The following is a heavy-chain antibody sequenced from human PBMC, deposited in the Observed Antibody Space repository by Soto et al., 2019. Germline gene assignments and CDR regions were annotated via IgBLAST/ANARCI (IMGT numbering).Heavy chain of an antibody. V-gene: IGHV4-31*03. D-gene: IGHD2-15*01. Sequence: PSETLSLTCTVSGGSISSGGYYWSWIRQHPGKGLEWIGYIYYSGSTYYNPSLKSRVTISVDTSKNQFSLKLSSVTAADTAVYYCARDLFPSNYCSGGSCSGQDAFDIWGQGTMVTVSS. J-gene: IGHJ3*02. CDR2: IYYSGST. CDR3: ARDLFPSNYCSGGSCSGQDAFDI. CDR1: GGSISSGGYY.